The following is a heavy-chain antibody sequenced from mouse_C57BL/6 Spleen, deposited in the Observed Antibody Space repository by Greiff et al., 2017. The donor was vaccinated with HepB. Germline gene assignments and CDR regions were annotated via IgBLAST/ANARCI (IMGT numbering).Heavy chain of an antibody. CDR2: ISDGGSYT. CDR3: AGGGGRGGNYPAWFAY. CDR1: GFTFSSYA. Sequence: EVKLVESGGGLVKPGGSLKLSCAASGFTFSSYAMSWVRQTPEKRLEWVATISDGGSYTYYPDNVKGRFTISRDNAKNNLYLQMSHLKSEDTAMYYCAGGGGRGGNYPAWFAYWGQGTLVTVSS. D-gene: IGHD2-1*01. V-gene: IGHV5-4*03. J-gene: IGHJ3*01.